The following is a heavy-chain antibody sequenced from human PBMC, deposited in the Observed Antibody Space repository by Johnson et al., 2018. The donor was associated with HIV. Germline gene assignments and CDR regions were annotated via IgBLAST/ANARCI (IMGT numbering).Heavy chain of an antibody. CDR1: GFTFDDYG. CDR3: ARAAGSRLVLGRSGAFDI. Sequence: VQLVESGGVVVQPGGSLRLSCAASGFTFDDYGMSWVRQAPGKGLEWVSGIHWNGGSTGYAESVKGRFTISRDNAKNSLYLQMNSLRAEDTAMYYCARAAGSRLVLGRSGAFDIWGQGTMVTVSS. CDR2: IHWNGGST. J-gene: IGHJ3*02. D-gene: IGHD3-10*01. V-gene: IGHV3-20*04.